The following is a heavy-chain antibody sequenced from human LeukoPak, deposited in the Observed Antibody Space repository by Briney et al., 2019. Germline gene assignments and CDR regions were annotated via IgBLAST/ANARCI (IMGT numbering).Heavy chain of an antibody. CDR1: GGSFSGYY. CDR3: ARFGELLDVYYGMDV. J-gene: IGHJ6*02. V-gene: IGHV4-34*01. D-gene: IGHD3-10*01. CDR2: VNHSGST. Sequence: TSETLSLTCAVYGGSFSGYYWSWIRQPPGKGLEWIGEVNHSGSTNYNPSLKSRVTISVDTSKNQFSLKLSSVTAADTAVYYCARFGELLDVYYGMDVWGQGTTVTVSS.